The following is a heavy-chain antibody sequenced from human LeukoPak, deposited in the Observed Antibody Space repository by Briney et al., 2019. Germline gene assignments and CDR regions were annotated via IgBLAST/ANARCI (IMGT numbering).Heavy chain of an antibody. CDR3: ARGGVTGSEGY. Sequence: GGSLRLSCAASGFTFSSYWMSWVRQAPGKGLEWVANIKQDGSEKYYVDSVKGRFTFSRDNAKNSLYLQMNSLRAEDTAVYYCARGGVTGSEGYWGQGTLVTVSS. V-gene: IGHV3-7*01. J-gene: IGHJ4*02. CDR1: GFTFSSYW. CDR2: IKQDGSEK. D-gene: IGHD1-20*01.